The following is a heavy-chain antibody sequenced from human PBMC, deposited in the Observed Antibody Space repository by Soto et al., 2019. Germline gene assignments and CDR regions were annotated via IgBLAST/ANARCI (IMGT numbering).Heavy chain of an antibody. D-gene: IGHD1-26*01. CDR3: AGRPEIHPR. CDR1: GGSTSSSDW. V-gene: IGHV4-4*02. Sequence: QVHLQESGPGLVKPSETLSLTCAISGGSTSSSDWWTWVRQPPGEGLEWIGEIHRDGVTNYNSSLKSRLTISLDQSRNPFSLSLTSVTAAYAAVYFCAGRPEIHPRWGQGILVPVSS. J-gene: IGHJ4*02. CDR2: IHRDGVT.